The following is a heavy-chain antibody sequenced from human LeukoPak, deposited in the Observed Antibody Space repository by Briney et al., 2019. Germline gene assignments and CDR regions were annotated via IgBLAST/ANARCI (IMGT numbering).Heavy chain of an antibody. CDR1: GYSMKSGYY. CDR2: MFHSGST. J-gene: IGHJ6*03. CDR3: VRDAARYMDV. V-gene: IGHV4-38-2*02. Sequence: SETLSLTCSVSGYSMKSGYYWGWIRQSPGKGLEWMGSMFHSGSTYDNASLKSRVSISVDTSKNQFSLKLSSVTAADTAVYYCVRDAARYMDVWGKGTTVTVS. D-gene: IGHD6-6*01.